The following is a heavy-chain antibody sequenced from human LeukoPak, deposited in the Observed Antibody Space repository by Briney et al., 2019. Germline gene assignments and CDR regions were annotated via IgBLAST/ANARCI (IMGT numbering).Heavy chain of an antibody. CDR1: GYTFTSYG. V-gene: IGHV7-4-1*02. J-gene: IGHJ4*02. CDR2: INTNTGNP. D-gene: IGHD3-10*01. CDR3: ARVLAMIRGAPFDY. Sequence: ASVKVSCKASGYTFTSYGMNWVRQAPGQGLEWMGWINTNTGNPTYAQGFTGRFVFSLDTSVSTAYLQISSLKAEDTAVYYCARVLAMIRGAPFDYWGQGTLVTVSS.